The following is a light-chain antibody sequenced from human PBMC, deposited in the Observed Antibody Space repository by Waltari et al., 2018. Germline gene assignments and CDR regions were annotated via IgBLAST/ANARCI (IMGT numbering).Light chain of an antibody. CDR1: SRHVGFDNY. CDR2: DVS. CDR3: NSYAGSSSWV. V-gene: IGLV2-14*01. J-gene: IGLJ3*02. Sequence: QSALTQPASVSGSPGQPITISCTGTSRHVGFDNYVSWYQPHPGKAPKLMIYDVSERPSGVSNRFSGSKSGNTASLTISGLQAEDEADYYCNSYAGSSSWVFGGGTKLTVL.